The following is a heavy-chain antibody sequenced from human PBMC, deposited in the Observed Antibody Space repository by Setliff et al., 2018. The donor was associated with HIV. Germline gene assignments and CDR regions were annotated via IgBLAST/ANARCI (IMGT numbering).Heavy chain of an antibody. V-gene: IGHV1-18*04. D-gene: IGHD6-6*01. CDR3: ARDAPGNTEAAPDY. CDR2: INVKNGNT. CDR1: GYTFTSYG. Sequence: ASVKVSCKVSGYTFTSYGISWVRQAPGQGLEWMGWINVKNGNTNYAQKFQGRVTMTADTSTSTAYMELRSLRSDDTAVYYCARDAPGNTEAAPDYWGQGTLVTVSS. J-gene: IGHJ4*02.